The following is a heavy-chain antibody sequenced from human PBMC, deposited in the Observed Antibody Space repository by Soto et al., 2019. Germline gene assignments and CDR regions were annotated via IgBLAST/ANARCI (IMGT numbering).Heavy chain of an antibody. CDR2: VGSSGNVI. CDR1: GFTFSDYS. D-gene: IGHD4-17*01. J-gene: IGHJ5*02. Sequence: DVQLVESGGGWVQPGGSLRLSCAASGFTFSDYSRNWVRQAPGKGLVWVSYVGSSGNVIYYADSVKGRFTISRDNAKNSRYLQMNSLRDEDTAVYFCAKVGLGDTVTPNHCDPWGQGTLVTVSS. V-gene: IGHV3-48*02. CDR3: AKVGLGDTVTPNHCDP.